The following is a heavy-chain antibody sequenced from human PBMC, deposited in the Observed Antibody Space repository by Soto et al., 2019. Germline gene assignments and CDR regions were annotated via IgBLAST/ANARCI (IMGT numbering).Heavy chain of an antibody. CDR3: AQAIAAAGTSWFDP. CDR2: IYWNDDK. CDR1: GFSLSTSGVG. V-gene: IGHV2-5*01. D-gene: IGHD6-13*01. J-gene: IGHJ5*02. Sequence: SGPTLVNPTQTLTLTCTFSGFSLSTSGVGVGWIRQLPGKALEWLALIYWNDDKRYSPSLKSRLTITKDTSKNQVVLTMTNMDPVDTATYYCAQAIAAAGTSWFDPWGQGTLVTVSS.